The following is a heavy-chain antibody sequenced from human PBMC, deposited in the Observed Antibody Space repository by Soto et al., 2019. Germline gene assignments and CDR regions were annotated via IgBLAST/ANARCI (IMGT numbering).Heavy chain of an antibody. CDR2: ISAYNGNT. D-gene: IGHD2-2*01. CDR1: GYTFTSYG. CDR3: ARSSTEIGVVPAAMDAFDI. Sequence: ASVKVSCKASGYTFTSYGISWVRQAPGQGLEWMGWISAYNGNTNYAQKLQGRVTMTTDTSTSTAYMELRSLRSDDTAVYYCARSSTEIGVVPAAMDAFDIWGQGTMVTVSS. V-gene: IGHV1-18*01. J-gene: IGHJ3*02.